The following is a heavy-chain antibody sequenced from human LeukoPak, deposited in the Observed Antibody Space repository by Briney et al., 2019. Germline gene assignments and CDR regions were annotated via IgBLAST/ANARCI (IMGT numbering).Heavy chain of an antibody. CDR3: ARFTYTTRPPGD. Sequence: SETLSLTCSVSGGSISGYYWTRIRQPPGQTLEWIGYIYSSGSINYNPSLQSRVTMSVDTSVNQFSLRLSSVTAADTAVYFCARFTYTTRPPGDWGKGTTVTVSS. V-gene: IGHV4-4*09. CDR1: GGSISGYY. CDR2: IYSSGSI. J-gene: IGHJ6*04. D-gene: IGHD3-16*01.